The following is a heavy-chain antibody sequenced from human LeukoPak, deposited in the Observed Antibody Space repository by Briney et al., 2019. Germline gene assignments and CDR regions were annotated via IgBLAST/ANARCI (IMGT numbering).Heavy chain of an antibody. CDR3: AKGGFVVVPAASLGY. V-gene: IGHV3-74*01. J-gene: IGHJ4*02. Sequence: HLGGSLRLSCAASGFQFSRHWIHWVRQIPGKGLVWVSRTKSDGSRSDYADSVKGRFTISRDNSKNTLYLQMNSLRAEDTAVYYCAKGGFVVVPAASLGYWGQGTLVTVSS. CDR1: GFQFSRHW. D-gene: IGHD2-2*01. CDR2: TKSDGSRS.